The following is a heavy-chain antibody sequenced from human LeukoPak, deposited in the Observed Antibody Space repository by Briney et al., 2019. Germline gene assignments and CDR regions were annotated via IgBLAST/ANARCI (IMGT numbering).Heavy chain of an antibody. V-gene: IGHV4-30-4*01. CDR2: IYNNGST. J-gene: IGHJ4*02. CDR3: AKEDYWGYYFDS. CDR1: GGSISIGDYK. Sequence: SETLSLTCTLSGGSISIGDYKWSWIRQSPGKGLEWIGYIYNNGSTYSNPSLKSRLAISIYTSRNQFSLKFSSVTAADTAVYFCAKEDYWGYYFDSWGQGTLVTVSS. D-gene: IGHD7-27*01.